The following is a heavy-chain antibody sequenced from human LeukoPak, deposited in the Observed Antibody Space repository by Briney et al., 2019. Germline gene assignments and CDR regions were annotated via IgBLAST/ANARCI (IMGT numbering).Heavy chain of an antibody. D-gene: IGHD6-6*01. CDR3: ARARSSFDY. Sequence: SSETLSLTCTVSGGSISSSSYYWGWIRQPPGKGLEWIGSIYYSGSTYYNPSLKGRVTISVDTSKNQFSLKLSSVTAADTAVYYCARARSSFDYWGQGTLVTVSS. V-gene: IGHV4-39*01. J-gene: IGHJ4*02. CDR2: IYYSGST. CDR1: GGSISSSSYY.